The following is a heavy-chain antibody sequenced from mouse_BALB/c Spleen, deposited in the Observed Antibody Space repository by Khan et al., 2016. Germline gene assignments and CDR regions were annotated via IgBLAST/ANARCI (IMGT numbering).Heavy chain of an antibody. CDR3: ARGQLGLRSFAY. CDR2: ISYSGST. V-gene: IGHV3-2*02. CDR1: GYSITSDYA. D-gene: IGHD3-1*01. Sequence: EVQLQESGPGLVKPSQSLSLTCTVTGYSITSDYAWNWIRQFPGNKLEWMGYISYSGSTSYNPSLKSRISITRDTSKNQFFLQLNSVTTEDTATYYGARGQLGLRSFAYWGQGTLVTVSA. J-gene: IGHJ3*01.